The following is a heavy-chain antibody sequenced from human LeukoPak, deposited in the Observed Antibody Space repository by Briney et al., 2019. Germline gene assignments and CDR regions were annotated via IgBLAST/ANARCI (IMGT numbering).Heavy chain of an antibody. CDR2: IYYSGIT. CDR3: ARDSRGHSGYDLDY. V-gene: IGHV4-61*01. J-gene: IGHJ4*02. CDR1: GXSVNSGSSY. Sequence: PSETLSLTCTVSGXSVNSGSSYWSWIRQPPGKGLEWIRYIYYSGITNYNPSLKSRVTMSVDTSKNQFSLKLSSVTAADTAIYYCARDSRGHSGYDLDYWGQGTLVTVSS. D-gene: IGHD5-12*01.